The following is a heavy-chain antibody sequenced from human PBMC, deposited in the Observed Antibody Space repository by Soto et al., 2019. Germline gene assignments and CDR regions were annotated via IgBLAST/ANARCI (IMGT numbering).Heavy chain of an antibody. Sequence: GGSLRLSCAASGFSFDTYNMNWVRQAPGKGLEWVSSISSGRPDIFYADSVRGRFTISRDDAKKSLFLQMNSLGVDDTAVYSCVRGGGGGLFEHWGQGVLVTVSS. CDR3: VRGGGGGLFEH. J-gene: IGHJ4*02. CDR1: GFSFDTYN. V-gene: IGHV3-21*01. CDR2: ISSGRPDI. D-gene: IGHD2-21*01.